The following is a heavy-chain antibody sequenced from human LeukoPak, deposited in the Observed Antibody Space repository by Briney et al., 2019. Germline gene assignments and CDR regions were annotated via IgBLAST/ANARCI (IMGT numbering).Heavy chain of an antibody. CDR3: AIPDGYSIDY. Sequence: SETLSLTCSVSGGSISSSSYYWGWIRQPPGKGLEWIGSIYYSGNTYYNSSLKSRVTISVDTSKNQFSLKLSSVTAADTAVYYCAIPDGYSIDYWGHGTLVAVSS. CDR1: GGSISSSSYY. CDR2: IYYSGNT. J-gene: IGHJ4*01. V-gene: IGHV4-39*01. D-gene: IGHD6-13*01.